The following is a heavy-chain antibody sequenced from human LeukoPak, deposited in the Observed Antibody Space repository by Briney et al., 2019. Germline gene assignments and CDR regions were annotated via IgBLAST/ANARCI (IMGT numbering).Heavy chain of an antibody. CDR3: ARRSDRNSSPLRS. D-gene: IGHD6-13*01. CDR2: INHSGST. J-gene: IGHJ4*02. V-gene: IGHV4-34*01. Sequence: SETLSLTCAVYGGSFSGNYWSWIRQPPGKGLEWIGEINHSGSTNYNPSLKSRVTMSVDTSKNQFSLKLSSVTAADTAVYYCARRSDRNSSPLRSWGLGTLVTVSS. CDR1: GGSFSGNY.